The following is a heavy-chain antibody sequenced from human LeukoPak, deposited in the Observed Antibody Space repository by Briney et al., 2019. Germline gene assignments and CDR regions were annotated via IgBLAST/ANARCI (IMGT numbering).Heavy chain of an antibody. V-gene: IGHV1-2*02. J-gene: IGHJ5*02. CDR3: ARARIVAEDWFDP. CDR1: GYTFTGYY. D-gene: IGHD2-15*01. Sequence: ASVKVSCKASGYTFTGYYMHWVRQAPGQGLEWMGWINPNSGGTNYAQKFQGRVTMTRDTSISTAYMELSGLRSDDTAVYYCARARIVAEDWFDPWGQGTLVTVSS. CDR2: INPNSGGT.